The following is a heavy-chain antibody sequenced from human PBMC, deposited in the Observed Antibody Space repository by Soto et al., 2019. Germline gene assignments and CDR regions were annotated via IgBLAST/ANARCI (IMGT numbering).Heavy chain of an antibody. CDR1: GYTFTSYA. V-gene: IGHV1-3*01. D-gene: IGHD6-19*01. CDR2: INAGNGNT. Sequence: ASVKVSCKASGYTFTSYAMHWVRQAPGQRLEWMGWINAGNGNTKYSQKFQGRVTITRDTSASTAYMELSSLRSEDTDVYYCARVGSSGWYGFDDLGQGTRVTVA. J-gene: IGHJ4*02. CDR3: ARVGSSGWYGFDD.